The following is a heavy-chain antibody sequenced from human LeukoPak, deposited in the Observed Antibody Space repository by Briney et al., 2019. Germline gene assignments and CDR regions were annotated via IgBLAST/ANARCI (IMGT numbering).Heavy chain of an antibody. D-gene: IGHD6-19*01. CDR1: GFTFSSYA. J-gene: IGHJ4*02. CDR3: AKDDNIAVAGTKTLFDY. Sequence: GGSLRLSCAASGFTFSSYAMSWVRQAPGKGLEWVSAISGSGGNTYYADSVKGRFTISRDNSKNTLYLQMNSLRAEDTAVYYCAKDDNIAVAGTKTLFDYWGQGTLVTVSS. CDR2: ISGSGGNT. V-gene: IGHV3-23*01.